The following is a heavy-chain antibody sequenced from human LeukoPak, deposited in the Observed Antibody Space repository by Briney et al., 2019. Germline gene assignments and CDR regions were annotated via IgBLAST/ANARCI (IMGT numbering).Heavy chain of an antibody. CDR1: GFTFSRSN. CDR2: ITTSSSYI. CDR3: AKDYGGSTYYFDY. Sequence: GGSLRLSCAASGFTFSRSNMNWVRQAPGKGLEWVSSITTSSSYIYYADSVKGRFTISRDNAKNSLYLQMDSLRAEDTAVYYCAKDYGGSTYYFDYWGQGTLVTVSS. D-gene: IGHD3-16*01. J-gene: IGHJ4*02. V-gene: IGHV3-21*01.